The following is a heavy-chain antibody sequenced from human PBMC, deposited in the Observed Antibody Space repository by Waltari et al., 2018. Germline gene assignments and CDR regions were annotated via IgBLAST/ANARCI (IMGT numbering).Heavy chain of an antibody. J-gene: IGHJ4*02. Sequence: EVQRVESGGGVVQPGGSLRLSCPGSGFTFSGYWMGWVGQAPGKGLGWVANIKEDGNEKYYVDSVMGRFTISRDNAKNSLHLQMNSLRADDTAVYYCARGPYWGQGTLVTVSS. CDR1: GFTFSGYW. CDR3: ARGPY. CDR2: IKEDGNEK. V-gene: IGHV3-7*04.